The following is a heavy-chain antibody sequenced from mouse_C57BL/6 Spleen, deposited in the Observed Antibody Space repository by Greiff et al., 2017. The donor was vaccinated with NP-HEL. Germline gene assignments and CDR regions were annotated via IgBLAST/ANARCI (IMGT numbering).Heavy chain of an antibody. CDR1: GYSITSGYY. D-gene: IGHD1-1*01. CDR2: ISYDGSN. V-gene: IGHV3-6*01. CDR3: AKYYSAMDY. J-gene: IGHJ4*01. Sequence: EVKVEESGPGLVKPSQSLSLTCSVTGYSITSGYYWNWIRQFPGNKLEWMGYISYDGSNNYNPSLKNRISITRDTSKNQFFLKLNSVTTEDTATYYCAKYYSAMDYWGQGTSVTVSS.